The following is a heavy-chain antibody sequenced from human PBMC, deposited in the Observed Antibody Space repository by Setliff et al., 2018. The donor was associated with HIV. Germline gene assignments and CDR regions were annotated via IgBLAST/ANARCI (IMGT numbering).Heavy chain of an antibody. Sequence: GGSLRLSCAASGFTFSSYAMHWVRQAPGKGLEWVAVISYDGSYKYYADSVKGRFTISRDISKNTLDLQMDSLRVDDTAVYYCAKGSGFYDYWGQGTLVTVSS. CDR1: GFTFSSYA. J-gene: IGHJ4*02. D-gene: IGHD3-22*01. V-gene: IGHV3-30*14. CDR3: AKGSGFYDY. CDR2: ISYDGSYK.